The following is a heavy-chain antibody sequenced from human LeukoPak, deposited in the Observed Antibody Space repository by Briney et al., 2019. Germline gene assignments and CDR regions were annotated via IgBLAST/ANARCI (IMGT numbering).Heavy chain of an antibody. D-gene: IGHD3-10*01. V-gene: IGHV3-15*01. CDR3: TTVPIRGVAFDI. Sequence: GGSLRLSCAASGFTFSNAWMTWVRQAPGKGLEWVGHIKSKTDGGTTDYAAPVKGRFTISRDDSKNTLYLQMNGLNTEDTAVYYCTTVPIRGVAFDIWGQGTMVTVSS. CDR2: IKSKTDGGTT. J-gene: IGHJ3*02. CDR1: GFTFSNAW.